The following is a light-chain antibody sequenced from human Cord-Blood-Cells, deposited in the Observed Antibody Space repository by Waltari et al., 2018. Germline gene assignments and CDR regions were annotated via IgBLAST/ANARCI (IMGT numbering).Light chain of an antibody. CDR2: DVS. Sequence: QSALTQPASVSGSPGQSITISCTGTSSDVGGYNYVSWYQQHPGNAPKLMIYDVSNRPSVVSNRFSGSKSGNTASLTISGLQAEDEADYYCSSYTSSSTLVFGTGTKVTVL. V-gene: IGLV2-14*03. CDR1: SSDVGGYNY. J-gene: IGLJ1*01. CDR3: SSYTSSSTLV.